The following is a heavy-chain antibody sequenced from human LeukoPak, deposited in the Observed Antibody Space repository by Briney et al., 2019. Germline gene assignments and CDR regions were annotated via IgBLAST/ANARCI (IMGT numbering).Heavy chain of an antibody. Sequence: GGSLRLSCAASGFTFSSYGMRWVRQAPGKGLEWVAFIRYDGSNKYYADSVKGRFTISRDNSKNTLYMQMNSLRAEDTAVYYCAKDLGYCSSTSCSVAFDIWGQGTTVTVSS. D-gene: IGHD2-2*03. CDR1: GFTFSSYG. V-gene: IGHV3-30*02. CDR3: AKDLGYCSSTSCSVAFDI. CDR2: IRYDGSNK. J-gene: IGHJ3*02.